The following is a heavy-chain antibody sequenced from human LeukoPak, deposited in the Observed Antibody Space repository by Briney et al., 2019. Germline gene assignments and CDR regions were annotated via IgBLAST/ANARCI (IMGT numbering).Heavy chain of an antibody. CDR1: GFTFRSYW. J-gene: IGHJ3*02. V-gene: IGHV3-7*01. CDR3: ARVWGTAMAPDAFDI. CDR2: IKQDGGEK. D-gene: IGHD5-18*01. Sequence: PGGSLRLSCAASGFTFRSYWMNWVRQAPGKGLEWLAIIKQDGGEKYYMGSVEGRFTISRDNSKNTLYLQMNSLRAEDTAVYYCARVWGTAMAPDAFDIWGQGTMVTVSS.